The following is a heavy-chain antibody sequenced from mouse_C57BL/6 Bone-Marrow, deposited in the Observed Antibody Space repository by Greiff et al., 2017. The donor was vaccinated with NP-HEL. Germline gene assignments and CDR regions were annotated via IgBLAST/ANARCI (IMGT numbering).Heavy chain of an antibody. CDR2: ISNGGGST. CDR1: GFTFSDYY. J-gene: IGHJ4*01. V-gene: IGHV5-12*01. D-gene: IGHD2-4*01. Sequence: EVQVVESGGGLVQPGGSLKLSCAASGFTFSDYYMYWVRQTPEKRLEWVAYISNGGGSTYYPDTVKGRFTISRDNAKNTLYLQMSRLKSEDTAMYYCERDYDYEDYAMDYWGQGTSVTVSS. CDR3: ERDYDYEDYAMDY.